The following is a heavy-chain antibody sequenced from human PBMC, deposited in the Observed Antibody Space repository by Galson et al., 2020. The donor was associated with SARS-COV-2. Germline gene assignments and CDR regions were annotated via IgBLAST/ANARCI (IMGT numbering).Heavy chain of an antibody. CDR2: TYYRSKWYN. CDR1: GDSVSSNSAT. CDR3: ARAQLYTIRDGYNLFGLGGTRGAFDI. D-gene: IGHD3-3*01. V-gene: IGHV6-1*01. J-gene: IGHJ3*02. Sequence: SQTFSLTCAISGDSVSSNSATWNWIRQSPSRGLEWLARTYYRSKWYNDYAVSVKSRLTINPDTSKNQFSLQLNSVTPEDTAVYYCARAQLYTIRDGYNLFGLGGTRGAFDIWGQGTMVTVSS.